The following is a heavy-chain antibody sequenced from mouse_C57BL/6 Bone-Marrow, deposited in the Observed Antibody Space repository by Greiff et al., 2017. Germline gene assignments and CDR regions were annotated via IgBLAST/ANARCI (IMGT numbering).Heavy chain of an antibody. CDR3: ARRGDYGEFAY. D-gene: IGHD1-1*01. J-gene: IGHJ3*01. CDR1: EYEFPSHY. CDR2: IHSDGGST. Sequence: EVLLVESGGGLVQPGESLKLSCESNEYEFPSHYMSWVRKTPEKRLELVAAIHSDGGSTNYPDTMERRFTISRDNTKKTLYLQMSSLRSEDTALYDCARRGDYGEFAYWGQGTLVTVSA. V-gene: IGHV5-2*01.